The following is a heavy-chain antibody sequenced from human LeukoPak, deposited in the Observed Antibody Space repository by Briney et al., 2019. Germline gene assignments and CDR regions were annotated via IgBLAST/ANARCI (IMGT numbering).Heavy chain of an antibody. CDR3: ARDHTRYYGSGSYGVWFDP. V-gene: IGHV4-38-2*02. CDR1: GYSISSGYY. Sequence: SETLSLTCTVSGYSISSGYYWGWIRPPPGKGLEWIGEINHSGSTNYNPSLKSRVTISVDTSKNQFSLKLSSVTAADTAVYYCARDHTRYYGSGSYGVWFDPWGQGTLVTVSS. CDR2: INHSGST. J-gene: IGHJ5*02. D-gene: IGHD3-10*01.